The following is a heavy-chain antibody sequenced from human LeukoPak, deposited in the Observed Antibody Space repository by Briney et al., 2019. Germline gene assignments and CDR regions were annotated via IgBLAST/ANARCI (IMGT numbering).Heavy chain of an antibody. CDR1: GGSISSHY. D-gene: IGHD5-24*01. CDR2: IYYSGST. CDR3: AREVRSRWLQGFDY. J-gene: IGHJ4*02. Sequence: PSETLSLTCTVSGGSISSHYWSWIRQPPGKGLEWIGYIYYSGSTNYNPSLKSRVTISVDTPKNQFSLKLSSVTAADTAVYYCAREVRSRWLQGFDYWGQGTLVTVSS. V-gene: IGHV4-59*11.